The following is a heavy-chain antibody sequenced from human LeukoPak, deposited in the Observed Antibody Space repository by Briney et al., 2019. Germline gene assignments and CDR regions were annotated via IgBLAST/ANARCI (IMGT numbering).Heavy chain of an antibody. V-gene: IGHV1-2*06. CDR1: GYTFTGYY. Sequence: ASVKVSCKASGYTFTGYYMHWVRQAPGQGLEWMGRINPNSGGTSYGQKLQGRVTMTRDTSISTGYMELSRLRSDDTAVYYCATSGRFGEYFDFWGQGTLVTVSS. CDR2: INPNSGGT. CDR3: ATSGRFGEYFDF. D-gene: IGHD3-10*01. J-gene: IGHJ4*02.